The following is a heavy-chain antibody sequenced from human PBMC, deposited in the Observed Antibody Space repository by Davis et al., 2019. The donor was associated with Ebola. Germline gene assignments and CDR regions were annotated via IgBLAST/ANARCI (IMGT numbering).Heavy chain of an antibody. D-gene: IGHD1-14*01. V-gene: IGHV3-30*14. CDR3: ARDLYKYNPGANGDFYYGMDV. J-gene: IGHJ6*04. CDR1: GFTSSSYA. CDR2: ISYDGINK. Sequence: GESLKISCAASGFTSSSYAMHWVRQAPGKGLEWLAVISYDGINKHYADSVKGRFTISTDNSKNTLFLQMNSLRPEDTALYYCARDLYKYNPGANGDFYYGMDVWGKGTTVTVSS.